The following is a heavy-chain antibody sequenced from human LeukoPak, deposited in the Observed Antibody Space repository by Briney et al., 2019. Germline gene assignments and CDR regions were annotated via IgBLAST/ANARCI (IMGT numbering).Heavy chain of an antibody. Sequence: PGGSLRLSCAASGFTFSSYGMHWVRQAPGKGLEWVAFIRYDGSNKYYADSVKGRFTISRDNSKNTLYLQMNSLRAEDTAVYCCAKDDCSSTSCHRVFDYWGQGTLVTISS. CDR2: IRYDGSNK. D-gene: IGHD2-2*01. V-gene: IGHV3-30*02. CDR1: GFTFSSYG. CDR3: AKDDCSSTSCHRVFDY. J-gene: IGHJ4*02.